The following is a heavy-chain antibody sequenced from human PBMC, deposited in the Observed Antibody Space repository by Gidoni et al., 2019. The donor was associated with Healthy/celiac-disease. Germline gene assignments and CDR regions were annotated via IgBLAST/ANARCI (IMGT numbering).Heavy chain of an antibody. Sequence: QVQLQQSGPGLVKPSQTLSLTCAISGDSVSSNSAAWNWIRQSPSRGLEWLGRTYYRSKWYNDYAVSVKSRITINPDTSKNQFSLQLNSVTPEDTAVYYCARDRGQQLVRAFNWFDPWGQGTLVTVSS. CDR1: GDSVSSNSAA. V-gene: IGHV6-1*01. CDR3: ARDRGQQLVRAFNWFDP. J-gene: IGHJ5*02. D-gene: IGHD6-13*01. CDR2: TYYRSKWYN.